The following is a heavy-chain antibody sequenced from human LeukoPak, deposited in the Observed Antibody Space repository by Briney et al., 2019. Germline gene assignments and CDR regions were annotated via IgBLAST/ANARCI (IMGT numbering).Heavy chain of an antibody. V-gene: IGHV3-23*01. CDR2: ISTSGGYT. CDR1: GFSFNSYD. Sequence: GGSLRLSCVGSGFSFNSYDMGWVRQTPGKGLEWVSAISTSGGYTEDADSVKGRFTISRDNSQNTLFLQMNSLRSEDTAVYYYAKKPATTKFPFDNWGQGTLVTVSP. CDR3: AKKPATTKFPFDN. J-gene: IGHJ4*02. D-gene: IGHD1-1*01.